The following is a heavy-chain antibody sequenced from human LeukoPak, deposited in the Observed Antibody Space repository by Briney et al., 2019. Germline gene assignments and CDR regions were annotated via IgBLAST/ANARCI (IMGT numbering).Heavy chain of an antibody. Sequence: ASVKVSCKASGYTFTGYYIHWVRPAPGQGPEWMGWINPNRVGTNHAQSFQGRVTMTRDTSISTAYMELSRLRSDDTAVYYCARDLIGTDAFDIWDQGTMVTVSS. CDR3: ARDLIGTDAFDI. CDR2: INPNRVGT. D-gene: IGHD3-16*01. V-gene: IGHV1-2*02. CDR1: GYTFTGYY. J-gene: IGHJ3*02.